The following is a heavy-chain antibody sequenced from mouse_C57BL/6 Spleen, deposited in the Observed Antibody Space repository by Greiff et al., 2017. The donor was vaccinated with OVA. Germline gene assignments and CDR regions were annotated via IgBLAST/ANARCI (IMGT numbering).Heavy chain of an antibody. V-gene: IGHV5-4*01. CDR2: ISAGGSYT. Sequence: EVKLVESGGGLVKPGGSLKLSCAASGFTFSSYAMYWVRQTPEKRLEWVATISAGGSYTYYPDNVQGRFTISTDNAKNNLYLQMSHLKYETTARYCCARDDYASSPLDYWGQGTTLTVSS. D-gene: IGHD1-1*01. J-gene: IGHJ2*01. CDR3: ARDDYASSPLDY. CDR1: GFTFSSYA.